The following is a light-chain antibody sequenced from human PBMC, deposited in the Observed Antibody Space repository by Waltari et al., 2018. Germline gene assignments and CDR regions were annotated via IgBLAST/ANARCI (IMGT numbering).Light chain of an antibody. V-gene: IGLV2-14*01. CDR3: SSYTSSSTFEV. CDR2: DVS. Sequence: QSALTQPASVSGSPGQSITISCTGTSRDVGGYNSVSWYQQHPGKAPKLMIYDVSKRPSGVSNRFSGSKSGNTASLTISGLQAEDEADYYCSSYTSSSTFEVFGGGTKLTVL. J-gene: IGLJ2*01. CDR1: SRDVGGYNS.